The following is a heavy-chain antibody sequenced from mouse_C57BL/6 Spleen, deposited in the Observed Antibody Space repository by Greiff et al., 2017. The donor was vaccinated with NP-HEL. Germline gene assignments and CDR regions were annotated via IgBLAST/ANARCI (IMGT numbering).Heavy chain of an antibody. Sequence: EVQLVESGGGLAKPGGSLKLSCAASGFTFSDYGMHWVRQAPEKGLEWVAYISTGSSTTYYADTVKGRFTISTDNAKNTLFLQMTSLRSEDTAMYYCARNYGSWFAYWGQGTLVTVSA. CDR1: GFTFSDYG. J-gene: IGHJ3*01. D-gene: IGHD1-1*01. CDR2: ISTGSSTT. V-gene: IGHV5-17*01. CDR3: ARNYGSWFAY.